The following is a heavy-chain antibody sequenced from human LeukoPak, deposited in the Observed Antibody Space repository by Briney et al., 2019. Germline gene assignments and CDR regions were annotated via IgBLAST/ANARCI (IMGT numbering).Heavy chain of an antibody. V-gene: IGHV1-69*05. D-gene: IGHD3-3*01. CDR3: AREFGSGGDFWSGYYRSSFAFDI. CDR2: IIPIFGTA. J-gene: IGHJ3*02. Sequence: ASVKVSCKASGYTFTSYAISWVRQAPGQGLEWMGRIIPIFGTANYAQKFQGRVTITTDESTSTAYMELSSLRSEDTAVYYCAREFGSGGDFWSGYYRSSFAFDIWGQGTMVTVSS. CDR1: GYTFTSYA.